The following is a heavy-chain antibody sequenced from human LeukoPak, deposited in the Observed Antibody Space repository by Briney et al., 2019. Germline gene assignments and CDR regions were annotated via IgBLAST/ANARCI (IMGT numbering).Heavy chain of an antibody. Sequence: GGSLRLSCAASGFTLDDDGMSWVRQAPGKGLEWVYGINWNGATTGYADSVKGRFTISRDNAKNSLYLQMNSLRAEDTALYYCARVGFGDPHFDYWGQGTLVTVSS. D-gene: IGHD3-10*01. CDR2: INWNGATT. CDR3: ARVGFGDPHFDY. V-gene: IGHV3-20*04. J-gene: IGHJ4*02. CDR1: GFTLDDDG.